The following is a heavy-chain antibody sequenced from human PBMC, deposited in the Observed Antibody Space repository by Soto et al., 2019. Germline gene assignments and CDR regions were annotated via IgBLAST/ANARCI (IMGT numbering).Heavy chain of an antibody. D-gene: IGHD3-3*01. J-gene: IGHJ5*02. CDR3: ARAISYYDFWSGYYNQDWFDP. V-gene: IGHV1-3*01. CDR1: GYTFTSYA. Sequence: ASVKVSCKASGYTFTSYAMHWVRQAPGQRLEWMGWINAGNGNTKYSQKFQGRVTITRDTSASTAYMELSSLRFEDTAAYYCARAISYYDFWSGYYNQDWFDPWGQGTLVTVSS. CDR2: INAGNGNT.